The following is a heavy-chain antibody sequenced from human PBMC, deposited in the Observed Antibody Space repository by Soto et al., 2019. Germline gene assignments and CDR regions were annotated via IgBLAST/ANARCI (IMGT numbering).Heavy chain of an antibody. D-gene: IGHD3-10*01. CDR2: IYDSGST. Sequence: PSETLSLTCTASGGSMSSYYWNWIRQPPGKGLESIGHIYDSGSTYYNSSLKSRVTISIDTSKNQFSLKLSSVTAADTAVYYCAGQPTAGSYYDLGSYYYYYAMDVWGQGTTVTVSS. V-gene: IGHV4-59*04. CDR1: GGSMSSYY. J-gene: IGHJ6*02. CDR3: AGQPTAGSYYDLGSYYYYYAMDV.